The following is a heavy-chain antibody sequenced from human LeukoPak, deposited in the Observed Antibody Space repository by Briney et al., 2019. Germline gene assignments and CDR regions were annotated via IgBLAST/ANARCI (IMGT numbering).Heavy chain of an antibody. CDR3: ASEYYYDSSGYYHFDY. CDR1: GGTFSSYA. CDR2: IIPILGIA. Sequence: SVKVSCKASGGTFSSYAISWVRQAPGQGLGWMGRIIPILGIANYAQKFQGRVTITADKSTSTAYMELSSLRSEDTAVYYCASEYYYDSSGYYHFDYWGQGTLVTVSS. D-gene: IGHD3-22*01. V-gene: IGHV1-69*04. J-gene: IGHJ4*02.